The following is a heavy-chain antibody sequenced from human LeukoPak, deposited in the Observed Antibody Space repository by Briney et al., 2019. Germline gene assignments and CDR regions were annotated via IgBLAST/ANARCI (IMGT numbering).Heavy chain of an antibody. CDR1: GYTFTTYD. CDR2: MNPNSGHT. D-gene: IGHD3-10*01. Sequence: ASVKVSCKASGYTFTTYDINWVRQATGQGPEWMGCMNPNSGHTDYAQKFQGRVTITRNTSITTAYMELTSLRFEDTAVYYCASGIWFGESEGNYWGQGTLVTVSS. CDR3: ASGIWFGESEGNY. V-gene: IGHV1-8*03. J-gene: IGHJ4*02.